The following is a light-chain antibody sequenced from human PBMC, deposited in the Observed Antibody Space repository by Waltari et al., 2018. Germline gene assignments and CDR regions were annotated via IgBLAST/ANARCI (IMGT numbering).Light chain of an antibody. CDR3: NSRDSSGVV. CDR2: GKN. J-gene: IGLJ2*01. V-gene: IGLV3-19*01. Sequence: SSELTQDPAVSVALGQTVRITCQGDSLRSYYASWYQQRPGQAPVLLIYGKNNRPSGIPDRFSGSSSGNTASLTITGAQAEDEADYYCNSRDSSGVVFGGGTQLTVL. CDR1: SLRSYY.